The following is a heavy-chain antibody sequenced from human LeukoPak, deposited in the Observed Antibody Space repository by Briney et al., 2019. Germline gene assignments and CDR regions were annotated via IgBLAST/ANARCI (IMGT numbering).Heavy chain of an antibody. CDR1: GYIFTRYD. J-gene: IGHJ4*02. CDR2: LRPASGSS. Sequence: ASVKVSCKASGYIFTRYDISWVRQAAGQGLEGIGWLRPASGSSGDAQKFQGRVTMTRSTSTRTAYMELRSLTSEDTAVYYCARGPPESTNSDYWGQGTLVTVSS. V-gene: IGHV1-8*01. CDR3: ARGPPESTNSDY. D-gene: IGHD2-2*01.